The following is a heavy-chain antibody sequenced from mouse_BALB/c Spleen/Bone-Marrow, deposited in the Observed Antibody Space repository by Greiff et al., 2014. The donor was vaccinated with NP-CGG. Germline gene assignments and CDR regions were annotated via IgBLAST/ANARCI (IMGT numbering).Heavy chain of an antibody. Sequence: QVQLQQSGAELVMPGASVKMSCKASGHTFTDYWMHWVKQRPGQGLEWIGAIDTSDSYTSYNQKFKGKATLTVDEYSSTAYMQLXXXXXEDXAVYYCARSDYRYDPFAYWGQGTLVTVSA. CDR2: IDTSDSYT. CDR3: ARSDYRYDPFAY. V-gene: IGHV1-69*01. D-gene: IGHD2-14*01. J-gene: IGHJ3*01. CDR1: GHTFTDYW.